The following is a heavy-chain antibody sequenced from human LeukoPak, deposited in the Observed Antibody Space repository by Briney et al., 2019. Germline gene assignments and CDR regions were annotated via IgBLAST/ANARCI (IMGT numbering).Heavy chain of an antibody. CDR3: ARDHQRIAVACRTPNWFDP. D-gene: IGHD6-19*01. J-gene: IGHJ5*02. V-gene: IGHV1-69*04. CDR2: IIAILGIA. Sequence: SVNVSCKASGGTFSSYVICWVRQAAGQGLEWMGRIIAILGIANYAQKFPGRVTITADKSTRTAYMELSSLKSEDTAVYYCARDHQRIAVACRTPNWFDPWGQGTLVTVSS. CDR1: GGTFSSYV.